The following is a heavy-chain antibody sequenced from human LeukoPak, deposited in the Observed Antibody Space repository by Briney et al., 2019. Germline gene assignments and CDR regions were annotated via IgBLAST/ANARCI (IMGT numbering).Heavy chain of an antibody. CDR2: IIPIFGTA. Sequence: ASVKVSCKASGGTFSSYAISWVRQAPGQGLEWMGGIIPIFGTANYAQKFQGRVTITANESTSTAYMELSSLRSEDTAVYYCARGTVTMILEASAFDIWGQGTMVTVSS. CDR1: GGTFSSYA. CDR3: ARGTVTMILEASAFDI. D-gene: IGHD3-22*01. J-gene: IGHJ3*02. V-gene: IGHV1-69*13.